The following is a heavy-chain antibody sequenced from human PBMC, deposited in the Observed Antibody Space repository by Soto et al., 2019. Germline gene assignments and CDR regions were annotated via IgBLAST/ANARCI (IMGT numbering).Heavy chain of an antibody. CDR2: IIPIFGTA. J-gene: IGHJ5*02. CDR1: GGTFSSYA. V-gene: IGHV1-69*01. D-gene: IGHD5-12*01. Sequence: QVQLVQSGAEVKKPGSSVKVSCKASGGTFSSYAISWVRQAPGQGLEWMGGIIPIFGTANYAQKFQGRVTITADESTNTAYMELSSLRSEDTAVYYCARDFSVVATRSEGNWFDPWGQGTLVTVSS. CDR3: ARDFSVVATRSEGNWFDP.